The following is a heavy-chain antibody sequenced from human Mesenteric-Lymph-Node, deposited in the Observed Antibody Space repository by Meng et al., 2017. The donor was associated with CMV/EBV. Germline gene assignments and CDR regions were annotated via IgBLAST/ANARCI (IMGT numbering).Heavy chain of an antibody. J-gene: IGHJ5*02. V-gene: IGHV3-30*04. CDR1: GFTFSSYA. CDR3: ARAGWRIAARP. Sequence: GGSLRLSCAASGFTFSSYAMHWVRQAPGKGLEWVAVISYDGSNKYYADSVKGRFTISRDNSKNTLYLQMNSLRAEDTAVYYCARAGWRIAARPWGQGTLVTVAA. D-gene: IGHD6-6*01. CDR2: ISYDGSNK.